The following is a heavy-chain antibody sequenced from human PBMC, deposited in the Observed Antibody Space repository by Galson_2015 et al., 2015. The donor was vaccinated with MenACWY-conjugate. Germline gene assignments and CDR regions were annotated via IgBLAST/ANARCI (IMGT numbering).Heavy chain of an antibody. V-gene: IGHV1-18*01. CDR1: GYTFTSYG. Sequence: SVKVSCKSSGYTFTSYGISWVRQAPGQGLEWMGLLSAYNGNTNYAQKLQGRVTMTTDTSTSTAYMELRSLRSYDTAVYYCARDNRHFYDSSGYLSEPFDYWGQGTLVTVSS. CDR2: LSAYNGNT. D-gene: IGHD3-22*01. CDR3: ARDNRHFYDSSGYLSEPFDY. J-gene: IGHJ4*02.